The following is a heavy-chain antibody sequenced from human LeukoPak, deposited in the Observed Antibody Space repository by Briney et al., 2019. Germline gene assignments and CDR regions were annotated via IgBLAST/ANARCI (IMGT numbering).Heavy chain of an antibody. Sequence: EASVKVSCKASGYTFTSYYMHWVRQAPGKGLEWMGGFDPEDGETIYAQKFQGRVTMTEDTSTDTAYMELSSLRSEDTAVYYCATYYDFPVWGQGTTVTVSS. D-gene: IGHD3-3*01. CDR2: FDPEDGET. V-gene: IGHV1-24*01. CDR3: ATYYDFPV. CDR1: GYTFTSYY. J-gene: IGHJ6*02.